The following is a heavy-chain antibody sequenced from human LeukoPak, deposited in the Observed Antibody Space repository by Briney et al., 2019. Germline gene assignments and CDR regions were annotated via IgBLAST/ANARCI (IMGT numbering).Heavy chain of an antibody. V-gene: IGHV3-7*01. CDR2: IKQDGSEK. J-gene: IGHJ5*02. D-gene: IGHD3-16*01. Sequence: GGSLRLSCAASGFSVSDYWMTWVRQAPGKGLQWVANIKQDGSEKTYVDSVKGRFTISRDNAKNSLYLHMNSLRVEDTAMYYCVRDGGTDWYDPWGQGTLVTVFS. CDR3: VRDGGTDWYDP. CDR1: GFSVSDYW.